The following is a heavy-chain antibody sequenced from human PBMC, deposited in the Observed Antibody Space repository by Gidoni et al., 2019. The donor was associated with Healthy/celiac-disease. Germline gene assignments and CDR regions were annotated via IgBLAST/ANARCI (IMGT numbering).Heavy chain of an antibody. J-gene: IGHJ4*02. Sequence: KGRFTISRDNAKNSRYLQMNSLRAEDTAVYYCARGSPRITMVRGDFDYWGQGTLVTVSS. D-gene: IGHD3-10*01. CDR3: ARGSPRITMVRGDFDY. V-gene: IGHV3-48*01.